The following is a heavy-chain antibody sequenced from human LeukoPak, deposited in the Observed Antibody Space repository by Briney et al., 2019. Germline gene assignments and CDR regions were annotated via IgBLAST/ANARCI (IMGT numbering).Heavy chain of an antibody. D-gene: IGHD6-13*01. CDR3: ARGEAAAGYYYYGMDV. Sequence: GSLRLSCAASGFTFSSYSMNWVRQAPGKGLEWVSYISSSSSTIYYADSVKGRFTISRDNAKNSLYLQMNSLRAEDTAVYYCARGEAAAGYYYYGMDVWGQGTTVTVSS. J-gene: IGHJ6*02. CDR1: GFTFSSYS. CDR2: ISSSSSTI. V-gene: IGHV3-48*01.